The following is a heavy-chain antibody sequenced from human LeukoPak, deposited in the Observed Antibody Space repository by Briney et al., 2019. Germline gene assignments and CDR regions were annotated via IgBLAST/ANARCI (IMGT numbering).Heavy chain of an antibody. J-gene: IGHJ6*04. CDR2: IIPIFGTA. CDR3: ARIGIKAHV. Sequence: GASVKVSCKASGYTFTSYGISWVRQAPGQGLEWMGRIIPIFGTANYAQKFQGRVTITTDESTSTAYMELSSLRSEDTAVYYCARIGIKAHVWGKETTVSVSS. CDR1: GYTFTSYG. D-gene: IGHD1-26*01. V-gene: IGHV1-69*05.